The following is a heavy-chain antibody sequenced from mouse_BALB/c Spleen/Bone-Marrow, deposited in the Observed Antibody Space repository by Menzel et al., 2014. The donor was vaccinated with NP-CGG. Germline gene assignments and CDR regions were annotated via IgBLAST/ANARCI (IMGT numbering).Heavy chain of an antibody. CDR2: INPGSGGT. CDR3: ARGGGYGFMDY. V-gene: IGHV1-54*01. CDR1: GYAFTNYL. Sequence: QVQLQQSGAELVRPGTSVKVSCKASGYAFTNYLIEWVKQRPGQGLEWIGVINPGSGGTNYNEKFKGKATLTADKSSSATYTRLSNLPSDSSAFYFCARGGGYGFMDYWGQGTSVTVSS. J-gene: IGHJ4*01. D-gene: IGHD1-2*01.